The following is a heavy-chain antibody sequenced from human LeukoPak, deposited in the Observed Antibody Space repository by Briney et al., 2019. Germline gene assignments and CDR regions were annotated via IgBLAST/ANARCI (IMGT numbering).Heavy chain of an antibody. D-gene: IGHD4-17*01. J-gene: IGHJ4*02. CDR2: ISPSSSYI. CDR3: ARIGYYGDHHFDY. Sequence: PGGSLRLSCAASGFIFSSYTLNWVRQAPGRGLEWVSSISPSSSYIYYADSVKGRFTISRDNAKNSLYLQMNSLRAEDTAVYYCARIGYYGDHHFDYWGQGTLVTVSS. CDR1: GFIFSSYT. V-gene: IGHV3-21*01.